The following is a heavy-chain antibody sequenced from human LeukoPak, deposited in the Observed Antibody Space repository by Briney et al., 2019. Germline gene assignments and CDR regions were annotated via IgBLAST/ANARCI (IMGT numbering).Heavy chain of an antibody. Sequence: GGSLRLSCAASGFTFSSYAMSWIRQPPGKGLEWVSNIGTSSTTIYYADSVKGRFTISRDNAKNSLYLQMNSLRADDTAVYYCARRTGYSSGPPGAFDIWGQGTMVTVSS. CDR3: ARRTGYSSGPPGAFDI. V-gene: IGHV3-48*01. CDR2: IGTSSTTI. D-gene: IGHD6-19*01. J-gene: IGHJ3*02. CDR1: GFTFSSYA.